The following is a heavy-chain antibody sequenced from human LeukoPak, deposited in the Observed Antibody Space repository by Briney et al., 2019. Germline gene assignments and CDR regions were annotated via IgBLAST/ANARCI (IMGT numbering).Heavy chain of an antibody. Sequence: RPSETLSLSCTVSGGSISSYYWSWIRQPPGKGLEWIGYIYYSGSTNYNPSLKSRVTISVDTSKNQFPLKLSSVTAADTAVYYCARESIVATLWGQGTLVTVSS. J-gene: IGHJ4*02. CDR1: GGSISSYY. CDR3: ARESIVATL. V-gene: IGHV4-59*01. D-gene: IGHD5-12*01. CDR2: IYYSGST.